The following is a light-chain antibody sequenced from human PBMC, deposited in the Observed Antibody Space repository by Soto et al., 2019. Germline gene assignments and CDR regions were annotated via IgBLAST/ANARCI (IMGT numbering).Light chain of an antibody. V-gene: IGKV3-11*01. CDR1: ERVSTL. Sequence: IVMTQSLATLSVSPGERATVSCGASERVSTLLAWYQQRPGQAPRLLISEASNRATGIPARFSGSGSGTDFTLTISSLEPEDFPVYYCQQSHNWPRTFGQGTKVDI. J-gene: IGKJ1*01. CDR2: EAS. CDR3: QQSHNWPRT.